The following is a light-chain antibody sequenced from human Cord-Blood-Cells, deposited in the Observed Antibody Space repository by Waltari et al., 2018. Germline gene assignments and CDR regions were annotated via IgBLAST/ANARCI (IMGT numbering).Light chain of an antibody. J-gene: IGKJ4*01. Sequence: QLPQFPSSLSASVGDRVTLTCRASQSISSYLNWYQQKPGKAPKLLIYAASSLQSGVPSRFSGSGSGTDFTLTISSLQPEDFSTYYCQQSYSTPLTFGGGTKVEIK. CDR1: QSISSY. V-gene: IGKV1-39*01. CDR3: QQSYSTPLT. CDR2: AAS.